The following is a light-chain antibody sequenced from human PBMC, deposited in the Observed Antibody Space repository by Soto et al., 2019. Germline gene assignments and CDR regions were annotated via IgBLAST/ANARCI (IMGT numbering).Light chain of an antibody. CDR1: SSNIGAGYD. J-gene: IGLJ2*01. CDR2: GNS. V-gene: IGLV1-40*01. Sequence: QSVLTQPPSVSGAPGQRVTISCTGSSSNIGAGYDVHWYQQLPGTAPKLLIYGNSNRPSGVPDRFSGSKSGTSASLAITGLQAEDEADYYCQSYDSSPQVVFGGGTSSPS. CDR3: QSYDSSPQVV.